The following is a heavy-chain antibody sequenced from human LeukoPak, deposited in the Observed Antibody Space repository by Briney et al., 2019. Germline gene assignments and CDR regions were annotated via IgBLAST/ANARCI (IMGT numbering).Heavy chain of an antibody. Sequence: PSETLSLTCTVSGGSITSGTYFWGWIRQPPGKGLEWIGSIHYSGSTYYNPSLKSRVTISVDTSKNQFSLKLSSVTAADTAVYYCARLVVSWFDPWGQGTLVTVSS. CDR1: GGSITSGTYF. CDR3: ARLVVSWFDP. CDR2: IHYSGST. D-gene: IGHD2-15*01. V-gene: IGHV4-39*07. J-gene: IGHJ5*02.